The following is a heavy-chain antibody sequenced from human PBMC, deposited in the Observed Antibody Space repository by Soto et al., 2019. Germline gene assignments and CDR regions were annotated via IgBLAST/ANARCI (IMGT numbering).Heavy chain of an antibody. D-gene: IGHD3-16*01. CDR3: ASLGGPSRLWSFGC. J-gene: IGHJ2*01. Sequence: EVQLVESGGGLVQPGGSLRLSCAASGFTFSRYWMYWVRQAPGKGLVWVSRINGDGSSTTYADSVKGRFTISRDNANNRLLFEMNSLRAEDSGLYCCASLGGPSRLWSFGCWGRGTLVTVSS. CDR1: GFTFSRYW. CDR2: INGDGSST. V-gene: IGHV3-74*03.